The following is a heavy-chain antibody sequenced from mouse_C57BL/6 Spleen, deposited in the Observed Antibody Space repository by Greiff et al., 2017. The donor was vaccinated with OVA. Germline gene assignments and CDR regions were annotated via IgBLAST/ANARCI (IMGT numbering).Heavy chain of an antibody. CDR1: GFTFSNYW. Sequence: EVKLMESGGGLVQPGGSMKLSCVASGFTFSNYWMNWVRQSPEKGLEWVAQIRLKSDNYATHYAESVKGRFTISRDDSKSSVYLQMNNLMAEDAGIYYCTGGYYATWFAYWGQGTLVTVSA. D-gene: IGHD2-3*01. CDR3: TGGYYATWFAY. J-gene: IGHJ3*01. V-gene: IGHV6-3*01. CDR2: IRLKSDNYAT.